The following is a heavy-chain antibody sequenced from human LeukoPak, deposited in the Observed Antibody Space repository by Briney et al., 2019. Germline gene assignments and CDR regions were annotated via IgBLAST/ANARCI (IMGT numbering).Heavy chain of an antibody. CDR3: VKDSPPRYSGSPPAY. D-gene: IGHD1-26*01. Sequence: PGGSLRLSCAASGFTFSSYWMSWLRQAPGKGLEWVANIKQDGSEKYYVDSVKGRFTISRDNAKNSLYLQMNSLRADDTAVYYCVKDSPPRYSGSPPAYWGQGTLVTVSS. V-gene: IGHV3-7*03. J-gene: IGHJ4*02. CDR1: GFTFSSYW. CDR2: IKQDGSEK.